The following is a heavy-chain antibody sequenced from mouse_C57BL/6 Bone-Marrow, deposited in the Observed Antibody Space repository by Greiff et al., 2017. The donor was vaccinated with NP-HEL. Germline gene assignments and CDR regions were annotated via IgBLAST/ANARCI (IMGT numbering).Heavy chain of an antibody. D-gene: IGHD2-2*01. CDR2: IDPSDSYT. Sequence: QVQLQQPGAELVKPGASVKLSCKASGYTFTSYWMQWVKQRPGQGLEWIGEIDPSDSYTNYNQKFKGKATLTVDTSSSTAYMQLSSLTSEDSAVYYCARRYGYGEAYWGQGTLVTVSA. V-gene: IGHV1-50*01. J-gene: IGHJ3*01. CDR1: GYTFTSYW. CDR3: ARRYGYGEAY.